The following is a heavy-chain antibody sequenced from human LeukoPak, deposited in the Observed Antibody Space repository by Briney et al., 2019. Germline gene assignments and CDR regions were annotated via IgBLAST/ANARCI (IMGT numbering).Heavy chain of an antibody. V-gene: IGHV3-53*01. CDR2: IYSGGST. Sequence: PGGSLRLSCAASGFTFSNAWMSWVRQAPGKGLEWVSVIYSGGSTYYADSVKGRFTISRDNSKNTLYLQMNSLRAEDTAVYYCASLRLYDSSGYPLDDYGMDVWGQGTTVTVSS. J-gene: IGHJ6*02. CDR1: GFTFSNAW. CDR3: ASLRLYDSSGYPLDDYGMDV. D-gene: IGHD3-22*01.